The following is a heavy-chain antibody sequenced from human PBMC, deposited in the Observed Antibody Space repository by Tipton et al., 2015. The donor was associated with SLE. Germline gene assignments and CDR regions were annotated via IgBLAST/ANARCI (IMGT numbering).Heavy chain of an antibody. Sequence: TLSLTCTVSGGSISGYYWSWIRQPAGKGLGWIGEINHSGSTNYKPSLKSRVTISVDTSKNQFSLKLSSVTAADTAVYYCARHYWGSDYWGQGTLVTVSS. J-gene: IGHJ4*02. CDR3: ARHYWGSDY. D-gene: IGHD2-8*02. CDR2: INHSGST. V-gene: IGHV4-34*01. CDR1: GGSISGYY.